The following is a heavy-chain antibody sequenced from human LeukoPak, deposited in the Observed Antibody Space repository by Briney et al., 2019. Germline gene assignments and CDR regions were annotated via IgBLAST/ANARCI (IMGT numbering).Heavy chain of an antibody. J-gene: IGHJ4*02. CDR2: ISYDGSNI. Sequence: GGPLRLSCATSGFTFSSSTMRWVRQAPGKGLEWVALISYDGSNIYHADSVEGRFTITRDNSKNTLYLQMNSLRAEDTAVYYCAGSSSTARSYFDYWGQGTLVTVSS. D-gene: IGHD4-11*01. CDR1: GFTFSSST. V-gene: IGHV3-30*04. CDR3: AGSSSTARSYFDY.